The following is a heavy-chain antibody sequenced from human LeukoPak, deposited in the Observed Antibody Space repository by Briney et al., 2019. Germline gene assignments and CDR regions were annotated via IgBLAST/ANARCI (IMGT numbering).Heavy chain of an antibody. CDR3: ARDLYCSGGSCHSPAGRTYDY. D-gene: IGHD2-15*01. V-gene: IGHV1-8*01. CDR2: MNPNSGNT. J-gene: IGHJ4*02. CDR1: GYTFTSYD. Sequence: GASVKVSCKASGYTFTSYDINWVRQAPGQGLEWLGWMNPNSGNTGYAQKFQGRVTITRDTSISTAYMELNSLRSEDTAVYYCARDLYCSGGSCHSPAGRTYDYWGQGTLVTVSS.